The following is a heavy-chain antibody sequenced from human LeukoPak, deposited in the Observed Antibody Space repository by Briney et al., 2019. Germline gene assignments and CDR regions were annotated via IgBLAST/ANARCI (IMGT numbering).Heavy chain of an antibody. Sequence: PGGSLRLSCAASGFTFSSYGMHWVRQAPGKGLEWVAVISYDGSNKYYADSVKGRFTISRDNSKNTLYLQMNSLRAEDTAVYYCANGEGELLRALAGDRERARHYYYYYGMDVWGQGTTVTVSS. V-gene: IGHV3-30*18. CDR1: GFTFSSYG. J-gene: IGHJ6*02. D-gene: IGHD3-10*01. CDR2: ISYDGSNK. CDR3: ANGEGELLRALAGDRERARHYYYYYGMDV.